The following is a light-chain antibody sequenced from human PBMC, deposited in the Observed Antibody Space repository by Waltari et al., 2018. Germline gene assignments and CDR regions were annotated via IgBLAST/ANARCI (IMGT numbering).Light chain of an antibody. V-gene: IGKV3-11*01. CDR1: QSVTNY. Sequence: DIVLTPSPAILSLSPRERSSLSCRASQSVTNYLALYQQNPGQGPRLLIYDTSNRATGSPARFSGSGFGTDFTLTISSLEPEDFAIYYCQQRRDWPLTFGGGTKVEIK. CDR2: DTS. CDR3: QQRRDWPLT. J-gene: IGKJ4*01.